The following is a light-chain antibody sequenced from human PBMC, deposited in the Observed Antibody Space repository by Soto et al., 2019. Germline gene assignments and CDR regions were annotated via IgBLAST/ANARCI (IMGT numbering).Light chain of an antibody. CDR1: SSNIGSNY. CDR2: RNN. CDR3: ATWDDSLIAFYV. Sequence: QSVLTQPPSVSGAPGQTITISCTGSSSNIGSNYVYWYQQLPGTAPKLLIYRNNQRPSGVPDRFSGSKSGTSASLAISGLRSDDEADYFCATWDDSLIAFYVFGTGTKVTV. V-gene: IGLV1-47*01. J-gene: IGLJ1*01.